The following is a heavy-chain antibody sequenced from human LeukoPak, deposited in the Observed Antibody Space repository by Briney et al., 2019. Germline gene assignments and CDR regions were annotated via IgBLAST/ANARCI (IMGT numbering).Heavy chain of an antibody. J-gene: IGHJ4*02. CDR2: INPNSGGT. Sequence: GASVKVSCKASGYTFTGYYMHWVRQDPGQGLEWMGWINPNSGGTNYAQKFQGRVTMTRDTSISTAYMELSRLRSDDTAVYYCTYCSSTSCYNFDYWGQGTLVTVSS. CDR3: TYCSSTSCYNFDY. CDR1: GYTFTGYY. D-gene: IGHD2-2*02. V-gene: IGHV1-2*02.